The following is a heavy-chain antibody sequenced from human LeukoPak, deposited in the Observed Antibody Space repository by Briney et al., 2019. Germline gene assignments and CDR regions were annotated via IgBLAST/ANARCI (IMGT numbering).Heavy chain of an antibody. J-gene: IGHJ3*02. V-gene: IGHV1-2*02. CDR2: INPNSGGT. CDR3: ATDSRIAARAFDI. Sequence: ASVKVSCKASGYTFTGYYMRWVRQAPGQGLEWMGWINPNSGGTNYAQKFQGRVTMTRDTSISTAYMELSRLRSDDTAVYYCATDSRIAARAFDIWGQGTMVTVSS. CDR1: GYTFTGYY. D-gene: IGHD6-13*01.